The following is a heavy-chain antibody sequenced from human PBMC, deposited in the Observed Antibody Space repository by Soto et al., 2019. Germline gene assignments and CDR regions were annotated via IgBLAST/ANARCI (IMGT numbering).Heavy chain of an antibody. D-gene: IGHD3-10*01. CDR3: ARGGGYYGSGSYAPPVRYFDY. Sequence: QVQLVESGGGVVQPGRSLRLSCAASGFTFSSYAMHWVRQAPGKGLEWVAVISYDGSNKYYADSVKGRFTISRDNSKNTLYLEVNSLRAEDTAVYYCARGGGYYGSGSYAPPVRYFDYWGQGTLVTVSS. V-gene: IGHV3-30-3*01. J-gene: IGHJ4*02. CDR1: GFTFSSYA. CDR2: ISYDGSNK.